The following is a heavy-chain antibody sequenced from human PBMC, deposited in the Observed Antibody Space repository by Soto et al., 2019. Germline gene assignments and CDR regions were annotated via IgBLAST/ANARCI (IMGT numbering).Heavy chain of an antibody. D-gene: IGHD3-16*01. Sequence: SETLSLTCAVYGGSFSGYYWSWIRQPPGKGLEWIGEINHSGSTNYNPSLKSRVTISVDTSKNQFSLKLSSVTAADTAVYYCARAPPNLRRGSRWFDPWGQGTLVTV. J-gene: IGHJ5*02. CDR3: ARAPPNLRRGSRWFDP. CDR1: GGSFSGYY. CDR2: INHSGST. V-gene: IGHV4-34*01.